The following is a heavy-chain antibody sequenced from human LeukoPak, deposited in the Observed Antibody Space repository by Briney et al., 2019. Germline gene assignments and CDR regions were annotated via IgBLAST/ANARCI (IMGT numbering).Heavy chain of an antibody. CDR2: IKPNSGDT. CDR3: ARCQTNDILTAFY. J-gene: IGHJ4*02. D-gene: IGHD3-9*01. CDR1: GYTFTGYY. Sequence: ASVKVSCKASGYTFTGYYMHWVRQAPRQGLEWMGWIKPNSGDTSYAQKFQGRVTMTSDTSISTTYMELSRLTSDDTAVYYCARCQTNDILTAFYWGQGTLVTVSS. V-gene: IGHV1-2*02.